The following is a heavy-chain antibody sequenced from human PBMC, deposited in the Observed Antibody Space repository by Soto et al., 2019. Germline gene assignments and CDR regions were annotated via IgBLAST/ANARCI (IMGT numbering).Heavy chain of an antibody. D-gene: IGHD3-3*02. CDR3: ARVYRIFGVVIIPGFVDC. V-gene: IGHV4-34*01. CDR2: INHSGST. CDR1: GGSFSGYY. Sequence: SETLSLTCAVYGGSFSGYYWSWIRQPPGKGLEWIGEINHSGSTNYNPSLKSRVTISVDTSKNQFSLKLSSVTAADTAVYYCARVYRIFGVVIIPGFVDCWGQGTLVTVSS. J-gene: IGHJ4*02.